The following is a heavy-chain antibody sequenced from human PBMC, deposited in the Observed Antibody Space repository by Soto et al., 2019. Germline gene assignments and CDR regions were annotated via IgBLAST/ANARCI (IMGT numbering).Heavy chain of an antibody. CDR3: AKQVPRGSSSSGWFDP. CDR1: GGSVSSGSYY. J-gene: IGHJ5*02. Sequence: SETLSLTCTVSGGSVSSGSYYWSWIRQPPGKGLEWIGYIYYSGSTNYNPSLKSRVTISVDTSKNQFSLKLSSVTAADTAVYFCAKQVPRGSSSSGWFDPWGQGILVTVSS. V-gene: IGHV4-61*01. D-gene: IGHD6-6*01. CDR2: IYYSGST.